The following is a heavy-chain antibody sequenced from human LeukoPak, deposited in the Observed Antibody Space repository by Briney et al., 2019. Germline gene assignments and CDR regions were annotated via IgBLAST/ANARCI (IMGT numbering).Heavy chain of an antibody. D-gene: IGHD3-22*01. CDR3: ARDKRFQGSGYYYGEDY. V-gene: IGHV1-2*04. Sequence: ASVKVSCKASGYTFTGYYIHWVRQAPGQGLEWMGWINPNSGGTNYAQKFQGWVTMTRDTSISTAYMELRSLRSDDTAVYYCARDKRFQGSGYYYGEDYWGQGTLVTVSS. J-gene: IGHJ4*02. CDR2: INPNSGGT. CDR1: GYTFTGYY.